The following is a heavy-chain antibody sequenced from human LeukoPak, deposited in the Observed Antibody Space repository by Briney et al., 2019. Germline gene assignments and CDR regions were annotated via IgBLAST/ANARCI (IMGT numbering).Heavy chain of an antibody. CDR3: AIDWSSSSPYYFDN. CDR1: AFTFSNYA. CDR2: ISGSGGST. D-gene: IGHD6-6*01. J-gene: IGHJ4*02. V-gene: IGHV3-23*01. Sequence: GGSLRLFCAASAFTFSNYAMSWVRQAPGKGLEWVSGISGSGGSTYYADSVKGRFTISRDNSKNTLYLQMNSLRAEDTAVYYCAIDWSSSSPYYFDNWGQGTQVTVSS.